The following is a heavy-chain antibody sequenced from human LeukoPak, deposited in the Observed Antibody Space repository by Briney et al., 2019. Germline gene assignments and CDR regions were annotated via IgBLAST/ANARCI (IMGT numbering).Heavy chain of an antibody. J-gene: IGHJ6*03. Sequence: GGSLRLSCAASGFTFDDYAMHWVRQAPGKGLEWVSLISWDGGSTYYADSVKGRFTISRDNSKNSLYLQMNGLRAEDTALYYCAEGTYYDFWSGAGDYYYYMDVWGKGTTVTVSS. CDR1: GFTFDDYA. D-gene: IGHD3-3*01. CDR2: ISWDGGST. CDR3: AEGTYYDFWSGAGDYYYYMDV. V-gene: IGHV3-43D*03.